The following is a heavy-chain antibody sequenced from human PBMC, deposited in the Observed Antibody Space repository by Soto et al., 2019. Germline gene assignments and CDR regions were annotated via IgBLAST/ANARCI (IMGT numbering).Heavy chain of an antibody. CDR2: IYYSGNT. D-gene: IGHD3-16*01. J-gene: IGHJ4*02. CDR1: GGSTSSDNY. CDR3: AREGGESSDGLYYFDP. Sequence: SETLSLTCTVSGGSTSSDNYWSWIRQPPGKGLEWIGHIYYSGNTDYNPSLKSRLAISIDTSKNQFSLKLSSVTAADTAVYFCAREGGESSDGLYYFDPWGQGSLVTVSS. V-gene: IGHV4-30-4*01.